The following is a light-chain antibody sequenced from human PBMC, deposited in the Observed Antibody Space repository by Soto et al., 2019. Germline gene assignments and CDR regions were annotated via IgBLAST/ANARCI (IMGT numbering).Light chain of an antibody. CDR3: QQYNNWPTWT. J-gene: IGKJ1*01. V-gene: IGKV3-20*01. CDR2: GAS. CDR1: QSVSSSY. Sequence: EIVLTQSPGTLSLSPGERATLSCRASQSVSSSYLAWYQQKPGQAPRLLIYGASSRATGIPDRFSGSGSGTDFTLTISSLQSEDFAVYYCQQYNNWPTWTFGQGTKVDI.